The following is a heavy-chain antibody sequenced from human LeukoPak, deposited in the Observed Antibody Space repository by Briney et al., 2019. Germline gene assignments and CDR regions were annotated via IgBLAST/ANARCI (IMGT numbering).Heavy chain of an antibody. J-gene: IGHJ4*02. Sequence: PSETLSLTCTVSGGSISSYCWSWIRQPPGKGLEWIGYIYYSGSTNYNPSLKSRATISVDTSKNQFSLKLSSVTAADTAVYYCARRYGYYFDYWGQGTLVTVSS. CDR1: GGSISSYC. CDR3: ARRYGYYFDY. D-gene: IGHD1-1*01. CDR2: IYYSGST. V-gene: IGHV4-59*08.